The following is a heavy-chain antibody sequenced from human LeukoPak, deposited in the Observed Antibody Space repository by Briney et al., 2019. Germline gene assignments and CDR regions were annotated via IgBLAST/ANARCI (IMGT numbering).Heavy chain of an antibody. CDR3: ARSLTAMDRYYYYYMDV. V-gene: IGHV1-69*06. CDR1: GGTFSSYA. CDR2: IIPIFGTA. J-gene: IGHJ6*03. D-gene: IGHD5-18*01. Sequence: ASVKVSRKASGGTFSSYAISWVRQAPGQGLEWMGGIIPIFGTANYAQKFQGRVTITADKSTSTAYMELSSLRSEDTAVYYCARSLTAMDRYYYYYMDVWGKGTTVTVSS.